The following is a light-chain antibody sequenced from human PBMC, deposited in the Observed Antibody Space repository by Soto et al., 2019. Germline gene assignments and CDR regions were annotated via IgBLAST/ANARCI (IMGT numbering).Light chain of an antibody. CDR3: QQYGSSPFT. CDR2: SAS. Sequence: EIVLTQSPGTLSLSPGERATLSCRASQSVSSSYLAWYQQKPGQAPRLLIYSASSRATGIPDRFSGSGSGTDFTLTISRLEPEDFAVYYCQQYGSSPFTFGPGTKVDSK. J-gene: IGKJ3*01. CDR1: QSVSSSY. V-gene: IGKV3-20*01.